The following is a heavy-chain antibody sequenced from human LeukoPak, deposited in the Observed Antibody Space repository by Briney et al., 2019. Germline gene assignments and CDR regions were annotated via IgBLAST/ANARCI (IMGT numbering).Heavy chain of an antibody. V-gene: IGHV4-4*02. CDR2: VHLDGRT. CDR3: AREGGFYRPLDY. D-gene: IGHD3-3*01. Sequence: SGTLSLTCGVSGGSVINTNWWTWVRQPPGKGLEWSGEVHLDGRTNYNPSLESRLTMSVDVSENQVSLKPSSVTAADTAVYYCAREGGFYRPLDYSGQGTLVTVSS. J-gene: IGHJ4*02. CDR1: GGSVINTNW.